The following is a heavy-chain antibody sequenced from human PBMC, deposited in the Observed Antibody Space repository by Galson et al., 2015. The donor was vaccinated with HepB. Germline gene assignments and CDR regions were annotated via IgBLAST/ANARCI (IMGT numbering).Heavy chain of an antibody. V-gene: IGHV1-18*04. D-gene: IGHD3-10*01. CDR2: ISAYNGNT. CDR3: ARDPDYYGSGSYEPSDY. CDR1: GYTLTSYG. Sequence: SVKVSCKASGYTLTSYGISWVRQAPGQGLEWMGWISAYNGNTNYAQKLQGRVTMTTDTSTSTAYMELRSLRSDDTAVYYCARDPDYYGSGSYEPSDYWGQGTLVTVSS. J-gene: IGHJ4*02.